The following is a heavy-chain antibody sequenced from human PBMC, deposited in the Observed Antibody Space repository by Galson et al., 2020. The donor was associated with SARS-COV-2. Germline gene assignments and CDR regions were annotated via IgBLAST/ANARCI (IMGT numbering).Heavy chain of an antibody. CDR2: IDWDNDK. J-gene: IGHJ5*02. D-gene: IGHD2-2*01. CDR1: GLSLSTRGTC. Sequence: MESGPTLVKPTETLTLTCALSGLSLSTRGTCVSWIRQPPGKALEWLARIDWDNDKYYSTSLKTRLTISKDTSKNQVVLTMTNVDPVDTATYYCARGYWGCTTTSCYRPWFDPWGQGTLVTVSS. V-gene: IGHV2-70*11. CDR3: ARGYWGCTTTSCYRPWFDP.